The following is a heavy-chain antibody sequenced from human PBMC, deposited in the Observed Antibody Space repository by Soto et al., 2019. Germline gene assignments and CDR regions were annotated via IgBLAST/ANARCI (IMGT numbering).Heavy chain of an antibody. D-gene: IGHD6-6*01. Sequence: SLTLSWGSSGVSCSIYGMHCVRQDTGRGREGVTVISNDGNRKYYGESVKGRFSVSRDNDKHTLYLQMNGLRTEDTGVYYCAKDRRQLSALDMWGQGTTVNVS. CDR3: AKDRRQLSALDM. CDR1: GVSCSIYG. J-gene: IGHJ3*02. V-gene: IGHV3-30*18. CDR2: ISNDGNRK.